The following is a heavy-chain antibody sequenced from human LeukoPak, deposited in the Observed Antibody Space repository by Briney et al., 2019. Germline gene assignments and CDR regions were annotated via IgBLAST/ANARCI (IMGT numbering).Heavy chain of an antibody. Sequence: SETLSLTCAVYGGSFSGYYWNWIRQPPGKGLEWIGEINHSGRNNYNPSLESRVTISVDPSKNQFSLKLTSVTAADTAVYYCARGRMAAAATRGDYLDYWGQGTLVTVSS. CDR2: INHSGRN. D-gene: IGHD6-13*01. CDR3: ARGRMAAAATRGDYLDY. CDR1: GGSFSGYY. J-gene: IGHJ4*02. V-gene: IGHV4-34*01.